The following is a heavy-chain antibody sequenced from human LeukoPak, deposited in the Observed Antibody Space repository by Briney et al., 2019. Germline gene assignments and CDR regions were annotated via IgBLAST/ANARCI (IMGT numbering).Heavy chain of an antibody. J-gene: IGHJ4*02. CDR1: GFTFSSYA. D-gene: IGHD2-15*01. Sequence: GGSLRLSCAASGFTFSSYAMHWVRQAPGKGLEWVANIKQDGSEKNYVDSVKGRFIVSRDNTKNTLSLQMNSLRAEDAAVYFCARGEASGHWGQGTLVTVSS. CDR3: ARGEASGH. CDR2: IKQDGSEK. V-gene: IGHV3-7*01.